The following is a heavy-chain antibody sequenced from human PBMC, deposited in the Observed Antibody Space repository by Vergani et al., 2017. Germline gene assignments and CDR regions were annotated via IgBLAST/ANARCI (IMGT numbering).Heavy chain of an antibody. CDR1: GGSFSGYY. CDR2: INHSGST. D-gene: IGHD2-2*02. CDR3: ARSQGQYCSSTSCYNYYGMDV. Sequence: QEQLQQWGAGLLKPSETLSLTCAVYGGSFSGYYWSWIRQPPGKGLEWIGEINHSGSTNYNPSLKSRVTISVDTSKNQFSLKLSSVTAADTAVYYCARSQGQYCSSTSCYNYYGMDVWGQGTTVTVSS. V-gene: IGHV4-34*01. J-gene: IGHJ6*02.